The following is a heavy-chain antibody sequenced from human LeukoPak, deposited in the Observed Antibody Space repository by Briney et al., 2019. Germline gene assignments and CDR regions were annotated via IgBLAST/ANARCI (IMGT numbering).Heavy chain of an antibody. D-gene: IGHD2-8*02. CDR1: GFTFSDYY. CDR2: ISDSGDNT. V-gene: IGHV3-23*01. J-gene: IGHJ5*02. Sequence: GGSLRLSCAASGFTFSDYYMSWIRQAPGKGLEWVSVISDSGDNTYYADSVKGRFTVSRDNSRDTLYLQMNSLRAEDTALYYCAKKIGTGPGHNWFDPWGQGTLVTVSS. CDR3: AKKIGTGPGHNWFDP.